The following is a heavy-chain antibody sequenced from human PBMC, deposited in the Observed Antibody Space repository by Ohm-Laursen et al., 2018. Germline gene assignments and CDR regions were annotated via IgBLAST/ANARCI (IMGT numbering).Heavy chain of an antibody. D-gene: IGHD1-7*01. CDR1: GFTFYDYA. Sequence: SLRLSCAASGFTFYDYAMHGVRQAPGKGLEWVSGISWNSGSIGYADSVKGRFTISRDNSKSTLFLQMNSLRAEDTAIYYCAKDEPGTSFYWGRGALVTVSS. CDR2: ISWNSGSI. CDR3: AKDEPGTSFY. V-gene: IGHV3-9*01. J-gene: IGHJ4*02.